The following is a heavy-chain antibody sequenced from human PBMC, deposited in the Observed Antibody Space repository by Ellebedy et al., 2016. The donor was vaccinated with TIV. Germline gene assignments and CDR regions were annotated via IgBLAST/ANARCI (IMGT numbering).Heavy chain of an antibody. Sequence: MPSETLSLTCTVSGGSISSYYWSWIRQPAGKGLEWIGRIYTSGSTNYNPSLKSRVTMSVDTSKNQFSLKLSSVTAADTAVYYCARMGPTMIVVAHAFDIWGQGTMVTVSS. CDR3: ARMGPTMIVVAHAFDI. CDR1: GGSISSYY. V-gene: IGHV4-4*07. D-gene: IGHD3-22*01. CDR2: IYTSGST. J-gene: IGHJ3*02.